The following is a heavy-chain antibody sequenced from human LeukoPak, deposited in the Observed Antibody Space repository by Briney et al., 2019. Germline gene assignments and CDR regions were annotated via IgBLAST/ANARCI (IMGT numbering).Heavy chain of an antibody. V-gene: IGHV4-34*01. J-gene: IGHJ6*03. CDR3: ATGTGTTDYYYYYMDV. CDR1: GYSISSGYY. D-gene: IGHD1-7*01. CDR2: TNHSGST. Sequence: SETLSLTCSVSGYSISSGYYWSWIRQPPGQGLEWIGETNHSGSTNYNPSLKSRVTISVDTSKNQFSLKLSSVTAADTAVYYCATGTGTTDYYYYYMDVWGKGTTVTVSS.